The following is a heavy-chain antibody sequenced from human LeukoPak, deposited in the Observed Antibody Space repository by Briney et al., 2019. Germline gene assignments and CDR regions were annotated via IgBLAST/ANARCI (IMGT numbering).Heavy chain of an antibody. CDR2: INPIDDTT. D-gene: IGHD4-17*01. V-gene: IGHV1-46*01. J-gene: IGHJ4*02. Sequence: GASVKVSCKTSGYPFTSYHMHWVRQAPGQGLEWRGIINPIDDTTSFTQKFQARVTMTRETSTTTVYIDLRNLRSDDTAVYYCWRQAVTTGSYFDYWGQGTLV. CDR1: GYPFTSYH. CDR3: WRQAVTTGSYFDY.